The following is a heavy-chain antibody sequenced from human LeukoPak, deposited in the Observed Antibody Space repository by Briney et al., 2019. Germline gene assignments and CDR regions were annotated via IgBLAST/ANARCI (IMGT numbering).Heavy chain of an antibody. D-gene: IGHD4-17*01. V-gene: IGHV3-48*03. Sequence: GGSLRLSCAASGFTFSSYVMNWVRQAPGKGLEWVSYISSSGGTIYYADSVKGRFTISRDNAKNSLYLQMNSLRAEDTAVYYCARDPDYGDPDYWGQGTLVTVSS. CDR3: ARDPDYGDPDY. CDR2: ISSSGGTI. CDR1: GFTFSSYV. J-gene: IGHJ4*02.